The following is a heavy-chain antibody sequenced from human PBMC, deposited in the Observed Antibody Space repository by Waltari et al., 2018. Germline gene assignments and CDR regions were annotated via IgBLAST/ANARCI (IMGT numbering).Heavy chain of an antibody. CDR3: ATALGDSSSASRPFDF. CDR1: GYTFSEYY. V-gene: IGHV1-69-2*01. J-gene: IGHJ3*01. Sequence: EVQLLQSGAELKEPGTTVRISCKVSGYTFSEYYLHWVQQATGKGLRWMGLVDPEDGETIYADNFQGRITISADTSTDTAFMELSSLRSEDTAVFYCATALGDSSSASRPFDFWGQGTMITVSS. D-gene: IGHD6-19*01. CDR2: VDPEDGET.